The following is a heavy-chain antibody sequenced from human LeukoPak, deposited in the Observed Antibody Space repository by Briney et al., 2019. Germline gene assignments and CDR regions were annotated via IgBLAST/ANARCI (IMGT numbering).Heavy chain of an antibody. CDR3: AKGRHKYYYYYGMDV. V-gene: IGHV3-23*01. Sequence: GGSLRLSCAASGFTFSSYSMNWVRQAPGKGLEWVSAISGSGGSTYYADSVKGRFTISRDNSKNTLYLQMNSLRAEDTAVYYCAKGRHKYYYYYGMDVWGQGTTVTVSS. CDR1: GFTFSSYS. J-gene: IGHJ6*02. CDR2: ISGSGGST.